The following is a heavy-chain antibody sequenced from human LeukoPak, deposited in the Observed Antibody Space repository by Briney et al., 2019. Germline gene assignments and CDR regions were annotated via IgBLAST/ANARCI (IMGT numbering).Heavy chain of an antibody. CDR3: AKSMVRGVISPYYFDY. Sequence: PGGSLRLSCAASGFTFSSYAMSWVRQAPGKGLEWVSAISGSGGSTYYADSVKGRFTISRDNSKNTLYLQMNSLRAEDTVVYYCAKSMVRGVISPYYFDYWGQGTLVTVSS. CDR2: ISGSGGST. D-gene: IGHD3-10*01. CDR1: GFTFSSYA. V-gene: IGHV3-23*01. J-gene: IGHJ4*02.